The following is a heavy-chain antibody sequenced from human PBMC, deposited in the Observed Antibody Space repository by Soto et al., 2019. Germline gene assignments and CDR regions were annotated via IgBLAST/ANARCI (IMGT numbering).Heavy chain of an antibody. Sequence: GSLRLSFEASGFTLSSYAMRSVLQAPWKGLEWVSAMSGSGGSTYYVDSVKGRFTISRDNSGNTLYLQMNSLRAEDTAVYYCAKDQKYSSSGPFDYWGQGTLVTVSS. D-gene: IGHD6-6*01. CDR2: MSGSGGST. CDR3: AKDQKYSSSGPFDY. V-gene: IGHV3-23*01. CDR1: GFTLSSYA. J-gene: IGHJ4*02.